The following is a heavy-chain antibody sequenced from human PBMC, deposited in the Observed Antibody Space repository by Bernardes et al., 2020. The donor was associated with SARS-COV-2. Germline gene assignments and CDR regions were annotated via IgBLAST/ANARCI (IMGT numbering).Heavy chain of an antibody. CDR2: IIPILGIA. D-gene: IGHD3-22*01. V-gene: IGHV1-69*04. Sequence: SVKVSCKASGGTFSSYAISWVRQAPGQGLEWMGRIIPILGIANYAQKFQGRVTITADKSTSTAYMELSSLRSEDTAVYYCASIYDDSSGYHIPPSYYYYYGMDVWGQGTTVTVSS. CDR3: ASIYDDSSGYHIPPSYYYYYGMDV. CDR1: GGTFSSYA. J-gene: IGHJ6*02.